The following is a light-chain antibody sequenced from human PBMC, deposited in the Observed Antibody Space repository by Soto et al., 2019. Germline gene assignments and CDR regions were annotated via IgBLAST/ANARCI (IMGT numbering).Light chain of an antibody. CDR1: SGHSSYA. Sequence: QPVLTQSPSASASLGASVKLTCTLSSGHSSYAIAWHQQQPEKGPRYLMKLNSDGSHSKGDGIPDRFSGSSSGAERYLTIPRLQSEDEADYYCQTWGTGILVFGGGTKVTVL. CDR3: QTWGTGILV. J-gene: IGLJ2*01. CDR2: LNSDGSH. V-gene: IGLV4-69*01.